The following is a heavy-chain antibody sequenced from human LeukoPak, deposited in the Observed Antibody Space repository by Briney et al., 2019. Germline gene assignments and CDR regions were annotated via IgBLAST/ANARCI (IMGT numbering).Heavy chain of an antibody. V-gene: IGHV4-39*01. CDR2: IYYSGST. CDR3: ARIRGGLAVYYFDY. CDR1: GGSISSSSYY. D-gene: IGHD4-23*01. Sequence: PSETLSLTCTVSGGSISSSSYYWGWIRQPPGKGLEWIGSIYYSGSTYYNPSLKSRVPISVDTSKNQFSLKLSSVTAADTAVYYCARIRGGLAVYYFDYWGQGTLVTVSS. J-gene: IGHJ4*02.